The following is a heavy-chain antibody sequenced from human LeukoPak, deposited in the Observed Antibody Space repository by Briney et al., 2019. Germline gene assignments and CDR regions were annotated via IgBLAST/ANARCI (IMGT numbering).Heavy chain of an antibody. CDR3: ARDRGLRYYYYYMDV. J-gene: IGHJ6*03. V-gene: IGHV4-59*01. D-gene: IGHD3-10*01. CDR1: GGSISSYY. Sequence: SETLSLTCTVSGGSISSYYWSWIRQPPGKGLEWIGYIYYSGSTNYNPSLKSRVTISVDTSKNQFSLKLSSVTAAHTAVYYCARDRGLRYYYYYMDVWGKGTTVTVSS. CDR2: IYYSGST.